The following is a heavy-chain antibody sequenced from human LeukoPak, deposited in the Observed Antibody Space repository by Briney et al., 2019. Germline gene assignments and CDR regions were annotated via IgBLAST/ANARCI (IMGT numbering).Heavy chain of an antibody. J-gene: IGHJ4*02. D-gene: IGHD6-19*01. CDR2: IYWNDDK. Sequence: SGPTLLNPPQPLTLTCTFSGFSLRTSAVAVGWIRQPPGKALEWLALIYWNDDKRYSPSLKNRLTITKDTSRTQMVLTMTNMDPVDTGTYYCAHKGPVGSGSFDYWGQGTLVTVSS. CDR3: AHKGPVGSGSFDY. V-gene: IGHV2-5*01. CDR1: GFSLRTSAVA.